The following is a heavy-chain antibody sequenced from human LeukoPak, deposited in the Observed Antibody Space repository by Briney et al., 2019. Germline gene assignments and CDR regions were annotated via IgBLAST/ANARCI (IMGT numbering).Heavy chain of an antibody. CDR2: ISSGSEDT. CDR3: VGPPCLRGGYCSTNS. D-gene: IGHD2-2*01. CDR1: GFTFSAYS. J-gene: IGHJ4*02. Sequence: KPGGSPRLSCAASGFTFSAYSMTWIRQAPGKGLEWVSYISSGSEDTLYADSVKGRFTISRDNAKNSLCLQMNSLTAEDTAVYYCVGPPCLRGGYCSTNSWGQGTLVTVDS. V-gene: IGHV3-11*03.